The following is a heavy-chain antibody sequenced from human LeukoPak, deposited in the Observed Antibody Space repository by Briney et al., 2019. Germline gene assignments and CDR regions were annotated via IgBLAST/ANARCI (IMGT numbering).Heavy chain of an antibody. J-gene: IGHJ4*02. CDR3: ARGGGYYASDY. Sequence: SETLSLTCTVSGGSISSYYWSWIRQPPGKGLEWIDYIYYSGSTTYNPSLKSRVAISVDTSKSQFSLNLSSVTAADTAVYYCARGGGYYASDYWGQGTLVTVSS. D-gene: IGHD3-22*01. CDR2: IYYSGST. CDR1: GGSISSYY. V-gene: IGHV4-59*01.